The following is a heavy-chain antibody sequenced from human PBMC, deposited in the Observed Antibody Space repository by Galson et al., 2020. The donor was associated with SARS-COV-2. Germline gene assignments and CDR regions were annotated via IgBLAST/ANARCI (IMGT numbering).Heavy chain of an antibody. CDR2: IFPDDRK. D-gene: IGHD1-26*01. V-gene: IGHV2-26*01. CDR1: GFSLSNPRLG. Sequence: SGPTLVKPTETLTLTCTVSGFSLSNPRLGVSWIRQPPGKALEWLAHIFPDDRKSYSTSLRRRLTVSKDASKSQVVLLMANVDPLDTATYYCARTRPTRWESSVGSFDVWGLGTMVTVSS. CDR3: ARTRPTRWESSVGSFDV. J-gene: IGHJ3*01.